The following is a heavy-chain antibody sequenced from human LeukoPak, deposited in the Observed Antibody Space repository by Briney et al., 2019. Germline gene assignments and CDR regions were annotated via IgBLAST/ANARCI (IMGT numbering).Heavy chain of an antibody. J-gene: IGHJ5*02. Sequence: SETLSLTCTVSGYSISSGYYWGWVRQPPGKGLEWIGSIYHSGSTYYNPSLKSRVTISVDTSKNQFSLKLSSVTAADTAVYYCARAIYYDLNWFDPWGQGTLVTVSS. CDR1: GYSISSGYY. CDR3: ARAIYYDLNWFDP. V-gene: IGHV4-38-2*02. CDR2: IYHSGST. D-gene: IGHD3-22*01.